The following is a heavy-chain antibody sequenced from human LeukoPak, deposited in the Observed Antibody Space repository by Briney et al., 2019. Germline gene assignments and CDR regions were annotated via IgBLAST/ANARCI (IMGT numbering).Heavy chain of an antibody. Sequence: SETLSLTCTVSGGSISSYYWSWIRQPPGKGLEWIGYIYYSGSTNYNPSLKSRVTISVDTSKNQFSLKLSSVTAADTAEYYCARITVTTYAFDIWGQGTMVTVSS. D-gene: IGHD4-17*01. CDR1: GGSISSYY. J-gene: IGHJ3*02. CDR3: ARITVTTYAFDI. V-gene: IGHV4-59*01. CDR2: IYYSGST.